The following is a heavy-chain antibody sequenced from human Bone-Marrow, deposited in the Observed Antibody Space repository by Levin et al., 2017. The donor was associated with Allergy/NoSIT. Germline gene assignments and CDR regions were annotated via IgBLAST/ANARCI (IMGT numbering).Heavy chain of an antibody. J-gene: IGHJ6*02. Sequence: GESLKISCAASGFTFSSYDMHWVRQATGKGLEWVSAIGTAGDTYYPGSVKGRFTISRENAKNSLYLQMNSLRAGDTAVYYCAGVYSSSWYPNYGMDVWGQGTTVTVSS. CDR3: AGVYSSSWYPNYGMDV. D-gene: IGHD6-13*01. V-gene: IGHV3-13*01. CDR1: GFTFSSYD. CDR2: IGTAGDT.